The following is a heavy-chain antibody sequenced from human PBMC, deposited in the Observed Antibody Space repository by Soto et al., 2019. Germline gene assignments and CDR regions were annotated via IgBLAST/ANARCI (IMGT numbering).Heavy chain of an antibody. CDR1: GGTFSNSL. J-gene: IGHJ6*02. CDR2: IIPLLGTV. V-gene: IGHV1-69*06. Sequence: QAHLVQSGAELKKPGSSVKVSCRASGGTFSNSLFNWVREAPGQGLEWMGGIIPLLGTVDYGGRFQGRLTLTADKSTSTVFRELSTLRVEDTATYYCATSGLRRPHNPYKPRGLDVWGLGTTFLVSS. CDR3: ATSGLRRPHNPYKPRGLDV. D-gene: IGHD4-17*01.